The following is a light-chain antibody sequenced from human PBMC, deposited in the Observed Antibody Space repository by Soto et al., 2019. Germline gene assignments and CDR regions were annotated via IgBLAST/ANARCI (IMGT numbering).Light chain of an antibody. V-gene: IGLV3-21*04. J-gene: IGLJ3*02. CDR3: QVWDSSSEV. CDR2: YDS. CDR1: NIGSKS. Sequence: SYELTQPPSVSVAPGKTVRITCGGNNIGSKSVHWYQQKPGQAPVLVIYYDSDRPSGIPERFSGSNSGNTATLTISRVEAGDEADYYCQVWDSSSEVFGGGTKLTVL.